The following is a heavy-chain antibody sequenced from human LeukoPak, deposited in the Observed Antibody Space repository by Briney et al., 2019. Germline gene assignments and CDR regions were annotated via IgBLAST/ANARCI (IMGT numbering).Heavy chain of an antibody. V-gene: IGHV3-23*01. CDR1: GFTFSSYA. CDR3: ARCILMVYVTYWYFDL. CDR2: ISESCGGK. Sequence: PGGSLILSCAASGFTFSSYAMNLVRQAPGKGLEWVSGISESCGGKYYGDAVKGRFTISRDNSKNTLYLQMNSLRAEDTAVYYCARCILMVYVTYWYFDLWGRGTLVTVSS. J-gene: IGHJ2*01. D-gene: IGHD2-8*01.